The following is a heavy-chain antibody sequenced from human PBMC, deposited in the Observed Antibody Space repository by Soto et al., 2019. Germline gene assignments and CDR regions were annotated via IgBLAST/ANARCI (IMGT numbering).Heavy chain of an antibody. CDR2: INPNSGGT. CDR3: ARGTSNYLTSNYDFWSGYQRIDY. V-gene: IGHV1-2*04. CDR1: GYTFTGYY. D-gene: IGHD3-3*01. J-gene: IGHJ4*02. Sequence: QVQLVQSGAEVKKPGASVKVSCKASGYTFTGYYMHWVRQAPGQGLEWMGWINPNSGGTNYAQKFQGWVIMTRDTSISTAYMELSRLRSDDTAVYYCARGTSNYLTSNYDFWSGYQRIDYWGQGTLVTVSS.